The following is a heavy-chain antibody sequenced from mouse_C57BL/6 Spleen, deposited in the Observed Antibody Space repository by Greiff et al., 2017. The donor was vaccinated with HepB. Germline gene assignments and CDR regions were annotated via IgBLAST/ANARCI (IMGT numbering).Heavy chain of an antibody. Sequence: VQLQQSGAELVRPGASVKLSCTASGFNIKDDYMHWVKQRPEQGLEWIGWIDPENGDTEYASKFQGKATITADTSSNTAYLQLSSLTSEDTAVYYCTTPLYGNVFAYWGQGTLVTVSA. CDR2: IDPENGDT. V-gene: IGHV14-4*01. J-gene: IGHJ3*01. CDR3: TTPLYGNVFAY. CDR1: GFNIKDDY. D-gene: IGHD2-1*01.